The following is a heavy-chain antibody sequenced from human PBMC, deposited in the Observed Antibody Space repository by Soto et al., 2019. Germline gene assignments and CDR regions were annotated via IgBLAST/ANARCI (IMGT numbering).Heavy chain of an antibody. D-gene: IGHD3-10*01. CDR1: GFTFSSYA. Sequence: GGSLRLSCAASGFTFSSYAMHWVRQAPGKGLEWVAVISYDGSNKYYADSVKGRFTISRDNAKNSLYLQMNSLRAEDTALYYCARYGSGSSKFGGMDVWGQGTTVTVSS. CDR3: ARYGSGSSKFGGMDV. V-gene: IGHV3-30-3*01. J-gene: IGHJ6*02. CDR2: ISYDGSNK.